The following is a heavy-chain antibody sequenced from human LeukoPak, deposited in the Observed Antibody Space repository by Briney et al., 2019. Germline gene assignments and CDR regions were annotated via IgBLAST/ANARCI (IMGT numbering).Heavy chain of an antibody. CDR1: GFTFSSYA. Sequence: GGSLRLSCAASGFTFSSYAMHWVRQAPGKGLEWVAVISYDGSNKYYADSVKGRFTISRDNSKNTLYLQINSLRAEDTAVYYCARDALSWQQLVPSYWFDPWGQGTLVTVSS. J-gene: IGHJ5*02. CDR3: ARDALSWQQLVPSYWFDP. V-gene: IGHV3-30*04. D-gene: IGHD6-13*01. CDR2: ISYDGSNK.